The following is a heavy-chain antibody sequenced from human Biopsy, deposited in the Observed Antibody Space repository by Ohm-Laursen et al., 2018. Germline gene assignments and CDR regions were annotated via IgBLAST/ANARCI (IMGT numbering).Heavy chain of an antibody. CDR3: ARATNSTGWPYYYFYGMDV. V-gene: IGHV4-59*01. CDR1: GGSISSDY. J-gene: IGHJ6*02. Sequence: PSETLSLTYTVSGGSISSDYWNWIRQTPGKGLEWIGYIYYSGSTNYNPSLKSRVTISVDTSKNQFSLRLNSVTAADTAVYYCARATNSTGWPYYYFYGMDVWGQGTTVTVSS. D-gene: IGHD2/OR15-2a*01. CDR2: IYYSGST.